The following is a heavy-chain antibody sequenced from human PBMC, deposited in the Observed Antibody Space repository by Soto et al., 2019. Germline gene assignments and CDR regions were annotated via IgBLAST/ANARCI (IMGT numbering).Heavy chain of an antibody. Sequence: EVQLVESGGGLVRPGGSLRLSCAASGFTVSSYWMRWVRQVPGKGLVWVSRINSDAGSTSYADSVKGRFTISRDNAKNTLYLQMNSLRAEVTAVYYCARPRYDGSGTPFDYWGQGTLVTVSS. CDR1: GFTVSSYW. J-gene: IGHJ4*02. CDR3: ARPRYDGSGTPFDY. D-gene: IGHD3-22*01. V-gene: IGHV3-74*01. CDR2: INSDAGST.